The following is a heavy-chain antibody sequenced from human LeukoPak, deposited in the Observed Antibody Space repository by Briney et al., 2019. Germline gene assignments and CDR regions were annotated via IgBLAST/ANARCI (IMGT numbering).Heavy chain of an antibody. V-gene: IGHV1-2*02. CDR1: GYTFTGYY. CDR3: ARAVYSSSSIDY. J-gene: IGHJ4*02. D-gene: IGHD6-6*01. CDR2: INPNSGGT. Sequence: GASVKVSCEASGYTFTGYYMHWVRQASGQGLEWMGWINPNSGGTNYAQKFQGRVTMTRDTSISTAHMELSRLRSDDTAVYYCARAVYSSSSIDYWGQGTLVTVSS.